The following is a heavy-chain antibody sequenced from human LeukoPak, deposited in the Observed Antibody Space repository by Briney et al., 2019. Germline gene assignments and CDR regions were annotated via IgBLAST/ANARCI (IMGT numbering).Heavy chain of an antibody. J-gene: IGHJ4*02. CDR2: ITGSSDII. CDR1: GFSFSNYA. CDR3: AKHLSSSGYSPSDW. Sequence: GGSLRLSCVASGFSFSNYAMRWVRQAPGKGLEWVSLITGSSDIIYYADCVKGRFTVSRDNSKNTVYLQMNGLRAEDTAVYYCAKHLSSSGYSPSDWWGQGTLVTVSS. V-gene: IGHV3-23*01. D-gene: IGHD3-22*01.